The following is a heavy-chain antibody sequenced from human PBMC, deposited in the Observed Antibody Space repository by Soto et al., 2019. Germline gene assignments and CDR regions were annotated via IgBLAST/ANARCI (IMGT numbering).Heavy chain of an antibody. CDR3: ARDVGNYVPYYYGMDV. CDR1: EFTFNTYA. J-gene: IGHJ6*02. D-gene: IGHD1-7*01. V-gene: IGHV3-30*03. Sequence: QAQLVESGGGVVQPGRSLRLSCAASEFTFNTYAMHWVRQAPGKGLEWVAVIAYDGNDKYYAYSVKCRFTISRDKSKNSLYLQMNTLRPEDTAMYYCARDVGNYVPYYYGMDVWGQGTTVTVSS. CDR2: IAYDGNDK.